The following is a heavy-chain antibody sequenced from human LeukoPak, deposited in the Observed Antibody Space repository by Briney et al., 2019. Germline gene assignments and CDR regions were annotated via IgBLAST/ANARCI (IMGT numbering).Heavy chain of an antibody. J-gene: IGHJ6*03. Sequence: GGSLRLSCAASGFTFSSYAMHWVRQAPGKGLEWVAVISYDGSNKYYADSVKGRFTISRDNSKNTLYLQMNSLRAEDTAVYYCAREPRGLYYMDVWGKGTTVTVSS. D-gene: IGHD5-24*01. V-gene: IGHV3-30-3*01. CDR2: ISYDGSNK. CDR3: AREPRGLYYMDV. CDR1: GFTFSSYA.